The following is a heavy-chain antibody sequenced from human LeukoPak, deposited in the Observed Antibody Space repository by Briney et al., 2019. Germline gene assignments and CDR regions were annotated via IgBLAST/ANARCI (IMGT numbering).Heavy chain of an antibody. V-gene: IGHV3-30*03. D-gene: IGHD3-16*02. J-gene: IGHJ4*02. CDR3: ASTYYDYVWGSYRSLDY. CDR2: ISYDGSNK. CDR1: GFTFSRYG. Sequence: PGGSLRLSCSASGFTFSRYGMNWVRQAPGKGLEWVAVISYDGSNKYYADSVKGRFTISRDNSKNTLYLQMNSLRAEDTAVYYCASTYYDYVWGSYRSLDYWGQGTLVTVSS.